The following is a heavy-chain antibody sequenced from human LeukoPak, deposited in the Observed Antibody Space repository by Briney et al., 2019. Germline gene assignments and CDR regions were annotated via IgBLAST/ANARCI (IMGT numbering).Heavy chain of an antibody. CDR1: GGSFSGYY. D-gene: IGHD6-13*01. Sequence: SETLSLTCAVYGGSFSGYYWSWIRQPPGKGLEWIGEINHSGSTNYNPSLKSRVTISVDTSKNQFSLKLSSVTAADTAVYYCARGRTIAAAGTGTYYYYYYYMDVWGKGTTVTVSS. V-gene: IGHV4-34*01. CDR3: ARGRTIAAAGTGTYYYYYYYMDV. J-gene: IGHJ6*03. CDR2: INHSGST.